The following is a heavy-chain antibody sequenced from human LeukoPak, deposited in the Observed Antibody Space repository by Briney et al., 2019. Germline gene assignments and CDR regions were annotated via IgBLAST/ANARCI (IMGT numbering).Heavy chain of an antibody. J-gene: IGHJ4*02. D-gene: IGHD3-10*01. Sequence: SETLSLTCTVSGGSISGYYWNWIRQPAGKGLEWIGRIFSSGKTNYNPSLQSRVTMSVDTSKNHFSLKLTSVTAADTAVYYCVRGLYGSGDYWGKGTLVTVSS. CDR2: IFSSGKT. CDR1: GGSISGYY. V-gene: IGHV4-4*07. CDR3: VRGLYGSGDY.